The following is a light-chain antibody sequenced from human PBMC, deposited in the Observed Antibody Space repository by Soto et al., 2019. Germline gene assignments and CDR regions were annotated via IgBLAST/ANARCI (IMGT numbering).Light chain of an antibody. Sequence: QSVLTQPPSASGTPGQIVAISCSGSSSNIGSNTVTWYQQLPGTAPKLLIYSTSQRSSGVPGRFSGSKSGASASLPISGLQSEDEADYYCAAWDDRLDVYVFGTGTKLTVL. J-gene: IGLJ1*01. CDR2: STS. V-gene: IGLV1-44*01. CDR1: SSNIGSNT. CDR3: AAWDDRLDVYV.